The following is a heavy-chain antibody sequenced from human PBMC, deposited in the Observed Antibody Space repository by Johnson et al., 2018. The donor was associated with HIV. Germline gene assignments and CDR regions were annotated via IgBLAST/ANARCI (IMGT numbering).Heavy chain of an antibody. D-gene: IGHD6-13*01. J-gene: IGHJ3*02. CDR3: ESSYSSSHDAFDI. V-gene: IGHV3-30*02. CDR2: IRYDGSNK. CDR1: GFTFSSYG. Sequence: QVQLVESGGGVVQPGGSLRLSCAASGFTFSSYGMHWVRQAPGKGLEWVAFIRYDGSNKYCAEFVKGRFTISRDNSKNTLYLQMNSLRAEDTAVYYCESSYSSSHDAFDIWGQGTMVTVSS.